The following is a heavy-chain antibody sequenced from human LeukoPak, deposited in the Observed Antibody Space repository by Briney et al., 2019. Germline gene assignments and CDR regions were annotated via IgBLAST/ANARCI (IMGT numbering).Heavy chain of an antibody. Sequence: GGSLRLSCAASGFTFSSYGMHWVRQAPGKGLEWVAVISYDGSNKYYADSVKGRFTISRDNSKNTLYLQMNSLRAEDTAVYYCAKGDSYSSSWYWGPTHDAFDIWGQGTMVTVSS. V-gene: IGHV3-30*18. D-gene: IGHD6-13*01. CDR2: ISYDGSNK. CDR1: GFTFSSYG. J-gene: IGHJ3*02. CDR3: AKGDSYSSSWYWGPTHDAFDI.